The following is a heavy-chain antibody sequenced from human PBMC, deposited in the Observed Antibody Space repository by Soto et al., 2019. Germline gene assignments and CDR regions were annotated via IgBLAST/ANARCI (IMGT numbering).Heavy chain of an antibody. CDR2: ISAYNGNT. CDR3: ARDCSGGSCYLFDDAFDI. J-gene: IGHJ3*02. D-gene: IGHD2-15*01. CDR1: GYTFTSYG. V-gene: IGHV1-18*01. Sequence: QVQLVQSGAEVKKPGASVKVSCKASGYTFTSYGISWLRQAPGQGLEWMGWISAYNGNTNYAQKLQGRVTMTTDTSTSTAYMELRSLRSDDTAVYYCARDCSGGSCYLFDDAFDIWGQGTMVTVSS.